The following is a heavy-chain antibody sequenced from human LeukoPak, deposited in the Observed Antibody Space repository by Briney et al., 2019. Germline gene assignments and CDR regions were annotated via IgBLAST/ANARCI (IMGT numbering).Heavy chain of an antibody. CDR1: GGSIGTNY. V-gene: IGHV4-59*01. J-gene: IGHJ3*02. CDR2: IYYTGST. Sequence: SETLSLTCTVSGGSIGTNYWNWIRQPPGKGLEWLGYIYYTGSTSYNPSLKSRVTMSVDTSKNLFSLKLTSVTAADTAVYYCAREVGANDAFDIWGQGTMVTVSS. CDR3: AREVGANDAFDI. D-gene: IGHD1-26*01.